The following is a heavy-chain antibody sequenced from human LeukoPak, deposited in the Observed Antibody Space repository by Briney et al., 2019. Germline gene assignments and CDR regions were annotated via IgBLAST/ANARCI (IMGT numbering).Heavy chain of an antibody. CDR2: IYSGGST. CDR1: GFTVSSNY. V-gene: IGHV3-53*01. Sequence: PGGSLRLSCAASGFTVSSNYMSWVRQAPGKGLEGVSVIYSGGSTKYADSVRGRFTISMDNSKSTLYLQMNSLRAEDTAVYYCARDPASIEATAQWGQGTLVTVSS. CDR3: ARDPASIEATAQ. J-gene: IGHJ4*02. D-gene: IGHD5-12*01.